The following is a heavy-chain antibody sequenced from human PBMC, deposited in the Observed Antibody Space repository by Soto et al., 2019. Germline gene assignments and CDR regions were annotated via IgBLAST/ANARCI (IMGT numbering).Heavy chain of an antibody. V-gene: IGHV3-7*03. J-gene: IGHJ4*02. CDR1: GFTFSSSW. CDR2: IKEDGSEK. D-gene: IGHD3-22*01. CDR3: ARGDYYDRRFDS. Sequence: EVQLVESGGGLVQPGGSLRLSCAASGFTFSSSWMHWVRQAPGKGLEWVADIKEDGSEKYYVDSLKGRFTISRDNAKNSRCLQMNSLRAEDTAVYYCARGDYYDRRFDSWGQGTLVTVSS.